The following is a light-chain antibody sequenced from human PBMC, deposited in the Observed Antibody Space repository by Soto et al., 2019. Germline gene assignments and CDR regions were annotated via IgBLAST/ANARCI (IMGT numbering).Light chain of an antibody. Sequence: QSVLTKPPSASGTPGQRVTISCSGSSSNLGSNTVNWYQQLPGTAPKLLIYSNNQRPSGVPDRFSGSKSGTSASLAISGLQSEDEADYYCAAWDDSLNGWVFGGGTKVTVL. J-gene: IGLJ3*02. CDR2: SNN. CDR1: SSNLGSNT. CDR3: AAWDDSLNGWV. V-gene: IGLV1-44*01.